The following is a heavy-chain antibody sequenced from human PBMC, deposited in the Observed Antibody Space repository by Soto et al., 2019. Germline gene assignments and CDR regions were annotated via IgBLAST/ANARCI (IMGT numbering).Heavy chain of an antibody. J-gene: IGHJ6*03. CDR2: IKHSGST. CDR1: GGSFSGYY. D-gene: IGHD5-18*01. CDR3: ARGYTARIYYYYMDV. V-gene: IGHV4-34*01. Sequence: ETLSLTCAVYGGSFSGYYWSWIRQPPGKGLEWIGEIKHSGSTNYNPSLKSRVTISVDTSKNQFSLKLSSVTAADTAVYYCARGYTARIYYYYMDVWGKGTTVTVSS.